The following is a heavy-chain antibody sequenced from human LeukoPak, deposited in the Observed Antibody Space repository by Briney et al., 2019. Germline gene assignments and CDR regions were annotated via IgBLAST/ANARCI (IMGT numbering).Heavy chain of an antibody. CDR1: GSTLTKIS. V-gene: IGHV1-24*01. Sequence: GASVKVSCKLSGSTLTKISIDWVRQAPGKGLECMGTFGPQVGETIHAQKLQGRLKMTADTSTDTAYMEMSSLQSEDTAVYYCATGAMVYEYWGQGTLVTVCS. CDR3: ATGAMVYEY. J-gene: IGHJ4*02. CDR2: FGPQVGET. D-gene: IGHD3-10*01.